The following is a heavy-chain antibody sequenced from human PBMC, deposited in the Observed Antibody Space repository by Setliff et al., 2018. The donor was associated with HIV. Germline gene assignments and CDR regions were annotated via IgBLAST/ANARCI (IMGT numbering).Heavy chain of an antibody. D-gene: IGHD6-19*01. CDR1: GYTFTSYP. V-gene: IGHV1-46*01. Sequence: ASVKVSCKASGYTFTSYPMHWVRQAPGQGLEWMGVINTSGGSAGYAEKFRGRVTMTRDTSTSTVYMDLRNLRSEDTAVYYCARNQGDSSGWYAGDYWGHGTLVT. CDR3: ARNQGDSSGWYAGDY. J-gene: IGHJ4*01. CDR2: INTSGGSA.